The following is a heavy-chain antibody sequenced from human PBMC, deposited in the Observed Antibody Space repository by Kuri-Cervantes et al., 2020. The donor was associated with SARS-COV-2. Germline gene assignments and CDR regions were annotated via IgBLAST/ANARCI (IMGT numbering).Heavy chain of an antibody. CDR2: INPNSGGT. CDR3: ALMAGYYYYYYMDV. D-gene: IGHD5-24*01. J-gene: IGHJ6*03. Sequence: ASVKVSCKASGYTFTSYDINWVRQAPGQGLEWMGWINPNSGGTNYAQKFQGRVTMTRDTSISTAYMELSRLRSDDTAVYYCALMAGYYYYYYMDVWGKGTTVTVSS. CDR1: GYTFTSYD. V-gene: IGHV1-2*02.